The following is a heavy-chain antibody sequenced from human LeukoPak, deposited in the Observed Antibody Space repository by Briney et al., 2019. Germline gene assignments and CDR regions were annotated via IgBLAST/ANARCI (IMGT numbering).Heavy chain of an antibody. D-gene: IGHD6-13*01. V-gene: IGHV3-23*01. CDR3: ATIAAAFDAFDI. CDR1: GFTFSSYA. CDR2: ISGSGGST. Sequence: PGGSLRLSCAASGFTFSSYAMSWVRQAPGKGLEWVSAISGSGGSTYYADSVKGRFTISRDNSKNTLHLQMNSLRAEDTAVYYCATIAAAFDAFDIWGQGTMVTVSS. J-gene: IGHJ3*02.